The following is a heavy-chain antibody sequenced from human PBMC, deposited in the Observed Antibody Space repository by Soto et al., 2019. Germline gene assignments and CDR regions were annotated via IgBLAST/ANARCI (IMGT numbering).Heavy chain of an antibody. J-gene: IGHJ5*02. CDR3: ARGGSPWIQLWRTNWFDP. D-gene: IGHD5-18*01. CDR1: GGSFSVYY. Sequence: SETLSLTCAVYGGSFSVYYWSWIRHPPGKGLEWIGEINHSGSTNYNPSLKSRVTISVDTSKNQFSLKLSSVTAADTAVYCCARGGSPWIQLWRTNWFDPWGQGTLVTVSS. CDR2: INHSGST. V-gene: IGHV4-34*01.